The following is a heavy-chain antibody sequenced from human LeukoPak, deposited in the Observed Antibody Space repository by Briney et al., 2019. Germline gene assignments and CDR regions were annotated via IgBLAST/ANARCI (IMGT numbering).Heavy chain of an antibody. J-gene: IGHJ4*02. CDR2: VSHDTRTK. D-gene: IGHD2-15*01. CDR1: GFSFSTYA. V-gene: IGHV3-30*07. CDR3: ARGRASVVVVAAPFDY. Sequence: PGGSLRLSCAASGFSFSTYAMHWVRQAPGKGLEWVAVVSHDTRTKFYTDSLRGRFTISRDNSKNTLYLQMNSLRAEDTAVYYCARGRASVVVVAAPFDYWGQGTLVTVSS.